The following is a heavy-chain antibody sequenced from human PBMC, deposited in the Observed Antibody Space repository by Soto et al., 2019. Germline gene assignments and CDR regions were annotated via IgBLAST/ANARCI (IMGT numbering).Heavy chain of an antibody. V-gene: IGHV4-39*07. CDR3: ARSEATALDF. J-gene: IGHJ4*02. CDR2: AHHSGRT. CDR1: GGSISSGDYY. Sequence: PSETLSLTCTVSGGSISSGDYYWNWVRQPPGKGLEWIGEAHHSGRTNYNPSLKSRVTISVDRSQNLFSLQLTSVTAADTAVYFCARSEATALDFWGQGILVTVSS.